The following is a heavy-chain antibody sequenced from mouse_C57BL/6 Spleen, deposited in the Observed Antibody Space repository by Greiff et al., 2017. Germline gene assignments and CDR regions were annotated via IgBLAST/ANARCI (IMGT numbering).Heavy chain of an antibody. Sequence: QVQLQQSGAELVRPGASVKMSCKASGYTFTSYSMPWVKQRPGQGLEWIGYIYPSSGYTKYNPKFKGKATLTADESSSTAYMQLSSLTSEDSAVYYCARNTAVVWDAMDDWGKGTSVTVSS. D-gene: IGHD1-1*01. CDR3: ARNTAVVWDAMDD. J-gene: IGHJ4*01. V-gene: IGHV1-4*01. CDR2: IYPSSGYT. CDR1: GYTFTSYS.